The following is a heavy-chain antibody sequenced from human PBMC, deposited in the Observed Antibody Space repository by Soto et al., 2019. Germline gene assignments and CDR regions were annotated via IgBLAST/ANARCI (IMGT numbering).Heavy chain of an antibody. Sequence: SGPTLVNPTETLTLTCTVSGFSLSNVEMGVSWIRQPPGKALEWLAHIFSNDEKSYSTSLKSRLTISKDTSKSQVVLTMTNMDPVDTGTYYCARTLYSSGWYTFDPWGQGTLVTV. V-gene: IGHV2-26*01. D-gene: IGHD6-19*01. J-gene: IGHJ5*02. CDR2: IFSNDEK. CDR3: ARTLYSSGWYTFDP. CDR1: GFSLSNVEMG.